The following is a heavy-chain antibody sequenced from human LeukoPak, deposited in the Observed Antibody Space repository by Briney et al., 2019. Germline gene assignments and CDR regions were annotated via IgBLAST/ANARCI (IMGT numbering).Heavy chain of an antibody. CDR3: ATSSITMVRGVMDYYYYMDV. J-gene: IGHJ6*03. V-gene: IGHV1-24*01. Sequence: ASVKVSCKVSGYTLTELSMHWVQQAPGKGLEWMGGFDPEDGETIYAQKFQGRVTMTEDTSTDTAYMELSSLRSEDTAVYYCATSSITMVRGVMDYYYYMDVWGKGTTVTVSS. CDR2: FDPEDGET. D-gene: IGHD3-10*01. CDR1: GYTLTELS.